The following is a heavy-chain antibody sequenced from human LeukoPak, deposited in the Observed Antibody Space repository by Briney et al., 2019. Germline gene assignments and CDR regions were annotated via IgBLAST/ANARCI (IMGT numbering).Heavy chain of an antibody. CDR3: ARVDTVMAYYFDL. CDR2: IYSGGTT. Sequence: GGSLRLSCAASGFTVSTNCMTWVRQAPGKGLEWVSTIYSGGTTYYADSVMGRFTISRHNSRNTLYLQMNSPRAEDTAVYYCARVDTVMAYYFDLWGQGTLVTVSS. D-gene: IGHD5-18*01. CDR1: GFTVSTNC. V-gene: IGHV3-53*04. J-gene: IGHJ4*02.